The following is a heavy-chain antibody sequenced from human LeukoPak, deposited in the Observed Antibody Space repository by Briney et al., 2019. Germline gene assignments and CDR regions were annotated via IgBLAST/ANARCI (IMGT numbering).Heavy chain of an antibody. CDR3: ANTLYCSGGSYPPDY. J-gene: IGHJ4*02. V-gene: IGHV3-9*01. D-gene: IGHD2-15*01. CDR2: ISWNSGSI. Sequence: GRSLRLSCAASGFTFDDYAVHWVRQAPGKGLEWVSGISWNSGSIGYADSVKGRFTISRDNSKNTLYLQMNSLRAEDTAVYYCANTLYCSGGSYPPDYWGQGTLVTVSS. CDR1: GFTFDDYA.